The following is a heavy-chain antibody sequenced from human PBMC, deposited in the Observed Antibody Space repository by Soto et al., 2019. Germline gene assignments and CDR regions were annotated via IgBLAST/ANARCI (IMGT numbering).Heavy chain of an antibody. CDR3: TTEEVLVGVGNHYYYGMDV. V-gene: IGHV3-15*01. CDR2: IKSKTDGGTT. J-gene: IGHJ6*02. Sequence: GGSLRLSCAASGFTFSNAWMSWVRQAPGKGLEWVGRIKSKTDGGTTDYAAPVKGRFTISRDDSKNTLYLQMNSLKTEDTAVYYCTTEEVLVGVGNHYYYGMDVWGQGTTVTVSS. CDR1: GFTFSNAW. D-gene: IGHD2-2*01.